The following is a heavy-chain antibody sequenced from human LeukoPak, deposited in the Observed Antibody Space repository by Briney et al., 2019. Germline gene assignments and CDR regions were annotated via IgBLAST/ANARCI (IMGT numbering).Heavy chain of an antibody. J-gene: IGHJ4*02. CDR3: ARGLVRGVHYYFDY. V-gene: IGHV1-69*13. CDR2: IIPIFGTA. D-gene: IGHD3-10*01. Sequence: SVEVSCKASGGTFSSYAISWERQAPGQGLEWMGGIIPIFGTANYAQKFQGRVTITADESTSTAYMELSSLRSEDTAVYYCARGLVRGVHYYFDYWGQGTLVTVSS. CDR1: GGTFSSYA.